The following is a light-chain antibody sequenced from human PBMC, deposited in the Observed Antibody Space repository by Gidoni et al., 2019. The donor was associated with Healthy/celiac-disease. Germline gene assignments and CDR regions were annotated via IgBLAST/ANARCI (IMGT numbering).Light chain of an antibody. CDR3: QVWILTTYQMM. Sequence: SYVLTQPPSVSVAPGQTAIITCGGHNIGSKSVHWYQQKPGQAPVLVVYDDDDRPSEIPERFSGSNSGNTATLTISRVEVGDEADYYCQVWILTTYQMMFGGGTRLTVL. CDR1: NIGSKS. V-gene: IGLV3-21*02. CDR2: DDD. J-gene: IGLJ3*02.